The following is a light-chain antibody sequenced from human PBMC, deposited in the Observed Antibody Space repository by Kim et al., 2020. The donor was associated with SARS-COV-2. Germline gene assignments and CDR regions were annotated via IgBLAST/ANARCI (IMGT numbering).Light chain of an antibody. Sequence: EIVLTQSPGTLSLSPGQRATLSCRASQSVTSNYLALYKQKPGQAPRILIHGASSRATGIPDRFSGSGSGTDFTLTINRLEPEDFAVYYCQQFGASPPYIFGQGTKLEI. CDR2: GAS. V-gene: IGKV3-20*01. CDR3: QQFGASPPYI. CDR1: QSVTSNY. J-gene: IGKJ2*01.